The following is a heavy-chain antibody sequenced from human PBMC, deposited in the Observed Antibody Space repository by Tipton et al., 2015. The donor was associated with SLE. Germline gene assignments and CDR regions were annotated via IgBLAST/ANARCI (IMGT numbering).Heavy chain of an antibody. V-gene: IGHV4-34*01. J-gene: IGHJ1*01. Sequence: TLSLTCAVFGGSLSGYYWSWMRQLPGKGLEWIGEINHSVSANYNPSLKSRVTISVDTSKNQFSLKLTSVTAADTAMYYCARGPRPTAATHYFQYWGQGTLVSVSS. CDR1: GGSLSGYY. CDR3: ARGPRPTAATHYFQY. D-gene: IGHD2-2*01. CDR2: INHSVSA.